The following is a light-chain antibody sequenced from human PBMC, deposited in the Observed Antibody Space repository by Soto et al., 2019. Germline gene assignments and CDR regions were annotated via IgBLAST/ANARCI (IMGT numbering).Light chain of an antibody. Sequence: QSALTQPASVSGSPGQSITISCTGTSSDVGGYNYVSWYQQYPGKAPKLLILGVSNRPSGISGRFSGSKSGNTASLTISGLQPEDEADYYCMSYIACTTTHWVLGGGTKLTVL. V-gene: IGLV2-14*03. CDR2: GVS. CDR3: MSYIACTTTHWV. J-gene: IGLJ3*02. CDR1: SSDVGGYNY.